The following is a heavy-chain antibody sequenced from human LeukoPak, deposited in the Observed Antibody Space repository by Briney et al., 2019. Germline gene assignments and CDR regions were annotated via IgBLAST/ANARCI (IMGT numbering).Heavy chain of an antibody. CDR2: IYYSGRT. Sequence: SETLSLTCTVSGGSISSYYWSWVRQPPGRGLEWTGYIYYSGRTNYNPSLKSRVTISVDTSKNQFSLKLSSVTAADTAVYYCARGPNRYYFDYWGQGTLVTVSS. CDR1: GGSISSYY. D-gene: IGHD2/OR15-2a*01. V-gene: IGHV4-59*01. J-gene: IGHJ4*02. CDR3: ARGPNRYYFDY.